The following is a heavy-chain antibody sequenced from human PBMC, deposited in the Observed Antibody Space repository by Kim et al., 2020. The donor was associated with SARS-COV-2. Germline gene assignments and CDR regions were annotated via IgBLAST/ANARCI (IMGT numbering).Heavy chain of an antibody. V-gene: IGHV3-66*01. CDR3: ARSAPYDFWSGYWRGPAYFDY. J-gene: IGHJ4*02. Sequence: GGSLRLSCAASGFTVSSNYMSWVRQAPGKGLEWVSVIYSGGSTYYADSVKGRFTISRDNSKNTLYLQMNSLRAEDTAVYYCARSAPYDFWSGYWRGPAYFDYWGQGTLVTVSS. D-gene: IGHD3-3*01. CDR1: GFTVSSNY. CDR2: IYSGGST.